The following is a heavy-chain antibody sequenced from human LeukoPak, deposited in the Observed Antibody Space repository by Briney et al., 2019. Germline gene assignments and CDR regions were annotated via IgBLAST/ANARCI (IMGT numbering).Heavy chain of an antibody. CDR2: ISYSGANS. CDR1: GFPFINAW. V-gene: IGHV3-23*01. J-gene: IGHJ3*01. D-gene: IGHD3-16*02. Sequence: PGGSLRLSCTVSGFPFINAWMSWVRQAPGEGLEWVSLISYSGANSYYTDSVRGRFTISRDNSKDTLFLQMNSLRAEDTAIYYCARDMQLSTWGLGT. CDR3: ARDMQLST.